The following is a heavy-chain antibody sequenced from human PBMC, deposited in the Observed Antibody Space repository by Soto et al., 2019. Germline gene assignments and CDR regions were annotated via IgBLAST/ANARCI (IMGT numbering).Heavy chain of an antibody. CDR2: ISYTGTT. D-gene: IGHD3-22*01. J-gene: IGHJ5*02. CDR1: GGSISRTSYH. V-gene: IGHV4-39*01. CDR3: SRSLDSSGSSFDP. Sequence: SETLSLTCTVSGGSISRTSYHWGWIRQPPGMGLECVGTISYTGTTYYSPSLKSRVTISVDTSQSLFSLQLSSVTAADTAVYYCSRSLDSSGSSFDPWGQGTLVTVSS.